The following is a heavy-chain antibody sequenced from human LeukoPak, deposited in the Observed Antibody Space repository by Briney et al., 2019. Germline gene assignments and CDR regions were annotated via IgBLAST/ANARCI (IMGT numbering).Heavy chain of an antibody. D-gene: IGHD2-8*01. CDR2: ITDSGGNT. CDR3: ARAGHCTNGICYTADFDY. CDR1: GFTFSTYA. Sequence: GGSLRLSCTASGFTFSTYAMSWVRQAPGKELEWVSAITDSGGNTYYAAPVKGRFTISRDNSKNTLYLQMNSPRVEDTAVYYCARAGHCTNGICYTADFDYWGQGTLVTVSS. V-gene: IGHV3-23*01. J-gene: IGHJ4*02.